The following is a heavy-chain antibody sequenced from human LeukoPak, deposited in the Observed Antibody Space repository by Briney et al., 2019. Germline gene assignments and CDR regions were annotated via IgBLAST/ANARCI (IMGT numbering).Heavy chain of an antibody. CDR1: GFTFSSYW. Sequence: GGSLRLSCAASGFTFSSYWMSWVRQAPGKGLEWVANIKQDGSEKYYVDSVKGRLTISRDNAKNSLYLQMNSLRAEDTAVYYCAREGRIAVAGTDAFDIWGQGTMVTVSS. D-gene: IGHD6-19*01. CDR3: AREGRIAVAGTDAFDI. CDR2: IKQDGSEK. V-gene: IGHV3-7*01. J-gene: IGHJ3*02.